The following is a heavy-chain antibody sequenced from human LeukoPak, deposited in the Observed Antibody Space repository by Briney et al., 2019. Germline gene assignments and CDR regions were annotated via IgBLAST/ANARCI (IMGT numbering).Heavy chain of an antibody. CDR2: IRYDGSNK. V-gene: IGHV3-30*02. D-gene: IGHD3-3*01. CDR3: AREMALLLRFLEWLPPNWFDP. J-gene: IGHJ5*02. CDR1: GFTFSSYG. Sequence: GGSLRLSCAASGFTFSSYGMHWVRQAPGKGLEWVAFIRYDGSNKYYADSVKGRLTISRDNSKNTLYLQMNSLRAEDTAVYYCAREMALLLRFLEWLPPNWFDPWGQGTLVTVSS.